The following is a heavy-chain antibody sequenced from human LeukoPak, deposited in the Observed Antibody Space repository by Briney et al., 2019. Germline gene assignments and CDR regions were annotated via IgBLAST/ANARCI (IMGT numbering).Heavy chain of an antibody. V-gene: IGHV1-8*03. J-gene: IGHJ6*03. CDR3: ARAHIVVVTAYYYYMDV. CDR1: GYTFTSYD. D-gene: IGHD2-21*02. Sequence: ASVKVSCKASGYTFTSYDINWVRQATGQGLEWMGWMNPNSGNTGYAQKFQGGVTITRNTSISTAYMELSSLRSEDTAVYYCARAHIVVVTAYYYYMDVWGKGTTVTVSS. CDR2: MNPNSGNT.